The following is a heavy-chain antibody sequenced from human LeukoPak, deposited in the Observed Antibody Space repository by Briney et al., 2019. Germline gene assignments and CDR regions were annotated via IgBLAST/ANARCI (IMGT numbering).Heavy chain of an antibody. V-gene: IGHV4-34*01. CDR2: INHSGST. CDR1: GGSFSGYY. D-gene: IGHD3-10*01. Sequence: SGTLSLTCAVYGGSFSGYYWSWIRQPPGKGLEWIGEINHSGSTNYNPSLKSRVTISVDTSKNQFSLKLSSVTAADTAVYYCARKFGGPYYYYYMDVWGKGTTVTISS. J-gene: IGHJ6*03. CDR3: ARKFGGPYYYYYMDV.